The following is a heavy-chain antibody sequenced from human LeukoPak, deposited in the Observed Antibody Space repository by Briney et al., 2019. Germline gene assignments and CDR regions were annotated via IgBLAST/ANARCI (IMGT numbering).Heavy chain of an antibody. Sequence: SVKVSCKASGGTFSSYAISWVRQAPGQGLEWMGRIIPILGIANYAQKFQGRVTITADKSTSTAYMELSSLRSEDTAVYYCARGGSSGFYYNAFDLWGQGTVVTVSS. V-gene: IGHV1-69*04. CDR2: IIPILGIA. J-gene: IGHJ3*01. D-gene: IGHD3-22*01. CDR3: ARGGSSGFYYNAFDL. CDR1: GGTFSSYA.